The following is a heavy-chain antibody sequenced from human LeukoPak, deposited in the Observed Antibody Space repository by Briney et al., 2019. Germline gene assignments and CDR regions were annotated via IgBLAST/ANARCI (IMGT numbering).Heavy chain of an antibody. D-gene: IGHD3-10*01. CDR3: ARFYGSGSYRTAHLDY. V-gene: IGHV4-34*01. CDR1: GGSFSGYY. J-gene: IGHJ4*02. Sequence: KSSETLSLTCAVYGGSFSGYYWSWIRQPPGKGLEWIGEINHSGSTNYNPSLKSRVTISVDTSKNQFSLKLSSVTAADTAVYYCARFYGSGSYRTAHLDYWGQGTLVTVSS. CDR2: INHSGST.